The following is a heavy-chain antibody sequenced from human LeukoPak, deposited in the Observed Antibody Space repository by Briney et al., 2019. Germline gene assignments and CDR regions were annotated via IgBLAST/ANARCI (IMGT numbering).Heavy chain of an antibody. D-gene: IGHD3-10*01. V-gene: IGHV1-2*06. J-gene: IGHJ4*02. CDR2: INPNSGGT. Sequence: ASVKVSCKASGYTFTGYYMHWVRQAPGQGLEWMGRINPNSGGTNYAQKFQGRVTMTRDTSISTAYMELSRLRSDDTAVYYCARDTTMVRGVIKRVRFDYWGQGTLVTVSS. CDR3: ARDTTMVRGVIKRVRFDY. CDR1: GYTFTGYY.